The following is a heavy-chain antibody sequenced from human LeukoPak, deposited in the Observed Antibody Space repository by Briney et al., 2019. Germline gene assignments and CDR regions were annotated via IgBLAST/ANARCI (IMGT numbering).Heavy chain of an antibody. CDR1: GFTFSSYA. CDR3: AKDPTSDAYCGGDCYLYYFDY. D-gene: IGHD2-21*02. J-gene: IGHJ4*02. V-gene: IGHV3-30*04. Sequence: PGRSLRLSCAASGFTFSSYAMHWVRQAPGKGLEWVAVISYDGSNKYYADSVKGRFTISRDNSKNTLYLQMNSLRAEDTAVYYCAKDPTSDAYCGGDCYLYYFDYWGQGTLVTVSS. CDR2: ISYDGSNK.